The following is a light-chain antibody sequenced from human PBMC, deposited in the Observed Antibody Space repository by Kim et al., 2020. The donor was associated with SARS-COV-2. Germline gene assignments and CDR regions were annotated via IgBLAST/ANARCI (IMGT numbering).Light chain of an antibody. V-gene: IGKV1-5*03. CDR3: QQYSSESPT. J-gene: IGKJ1*01. CDR2: KAS. CDR1: QSIDIW. Sequence: ASVGDRVTITCRASQSIDIWLAWYQQKPGQGPTPLIYKASSLETGVPSRFSGSGSGTDFALTINSLQPEDFAIYYCQQYSSESPTFGQGTKVDIK.